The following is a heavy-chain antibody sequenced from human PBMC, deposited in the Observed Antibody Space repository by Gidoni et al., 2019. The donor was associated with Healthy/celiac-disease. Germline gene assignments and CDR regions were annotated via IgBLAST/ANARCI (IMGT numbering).Heavy chain of an antibody. Sequence: QLQLQESGPGLVKPSATLYLTSPLSGGSLCRRSYDGGWIRQPPGKGLEWIGSSYYSGGTYYNPSLKSRVTISVDTSKNQFSLKLSSVTAADTAVYYCARDGDYGDYVRWFDPWGQGTLVTVSS. CDR1: GGSLCRRSYD. CDR3: ARDGDYGDYVRWFDP. D-gene: IGHD4-17*01. CDR2: SYYSGGT. V-gene: IGHV4-39*07. J-gene: IGHJ5*02.